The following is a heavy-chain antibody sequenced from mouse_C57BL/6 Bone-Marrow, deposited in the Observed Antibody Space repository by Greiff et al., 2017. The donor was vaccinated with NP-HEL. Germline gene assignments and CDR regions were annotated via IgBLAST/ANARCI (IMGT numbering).Heavy chain of an antibody. J-gene: IGHJ3*01. D-gene: IGHD1-1*01. Sequence: QVQLQQSGAELARPGASVKLSCKASGYTFTSYGISWVKQRTGQGLEWIGEIYPRSGNTYYNEKFKGKATLTADKSSSTAYMELRSLTSEDSAVYFCATLYYGSSYDWFAYWGQGTLVTVSA. V-gene: IGHV1-81*01. CDR1: GYTFTSYG. CDR2: IYPRSGNT. CDR3: ATLYYGSSYDWFAY.